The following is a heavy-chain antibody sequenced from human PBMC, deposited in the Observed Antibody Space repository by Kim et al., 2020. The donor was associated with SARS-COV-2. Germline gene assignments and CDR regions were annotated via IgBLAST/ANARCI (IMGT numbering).Heavy chain of an antibody. CDR2: INPNSGDT. V-gene: IGHV1-2*02. CDR3: ARVFRYQLLYLDAFDI. J-gene: IGHJ3*02. CDR1: GYTFTDYY. Sequence: ASVKVSCKASGYTFTDYYMHWVRQAPGQGLEWMGWINPNSGDTNHAQKFQGRVTMTRDTSINTAYMELSRLRSDDTAVYYCARVFRYQLLYLDAFDIWGQGTMVTVSS. D-gene: IGHD2-2*02.